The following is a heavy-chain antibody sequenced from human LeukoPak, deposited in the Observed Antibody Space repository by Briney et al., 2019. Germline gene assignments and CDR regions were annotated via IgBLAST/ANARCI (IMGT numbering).Heavy chain of an antibody. V-gene: IGHV3-21*01. CDR1: GFTFSVYT. CDR2: ISGSGRYT. D-gene: IGHD6-13*01. Sequence: GGSLRLSCAASGFTFSVYTMSWVRRAPGKGLEWVSSISGSGRYTYYADPVKDRFTISRDNAKNTLYLQMNSLRAEDTAVYYCARRIAAAAAPYYFDYWGQGTLVTVSS. J-gene: IGHJ4*02. CDR3: ARRIAAAAAPYYFDY.